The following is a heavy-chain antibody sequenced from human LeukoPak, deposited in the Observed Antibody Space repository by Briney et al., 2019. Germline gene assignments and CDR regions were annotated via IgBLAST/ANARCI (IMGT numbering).Heavy chain of an antibody. CDR1: GDSVSSNSAA. J-gene: IGHJ5*02. V-gene: IGHV6-1*01. Sequence: SQTLSLTCAISGDSVSSNSAAWNWIRQSPSRGLEWLGRTYYRSKWYNDYAVSVKSRITINPDTSKNQFSLQLNSVTPEDRAVYYCARGREYNWNEVRFDPWGQGTLVTVSS. CDR3: ARGREYNWNEVRFDP. D-gene: IGHD1-20*01. CDR2: TYYRSKWYN.